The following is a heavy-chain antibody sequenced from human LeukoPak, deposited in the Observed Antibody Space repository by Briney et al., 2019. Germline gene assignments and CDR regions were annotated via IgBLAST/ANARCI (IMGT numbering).Heavy chain of an antibody. J-gene: IGHJ4*02. Sequence: GASVKVSCKASGYTFTGYYMHWVRQAPGQGLEWMGWINPNSGGTNYAQKFQGRVTMTRDTSISTAYMELSRLRSDDTAVYYCARLARRSLAGKTEYYFDYWGQGTLVTVSS. V-gene: IGHV1-2*02. CDR1: GYTFTGYY. CDR3: ARLARRSLAGKTEYYFDY. CDR2: INPNSGGT. D-gene: IGHD6-19*01.